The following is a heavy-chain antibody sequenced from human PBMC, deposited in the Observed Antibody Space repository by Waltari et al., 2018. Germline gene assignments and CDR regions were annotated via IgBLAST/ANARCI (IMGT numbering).Heavy chain of an antibody. CDR2: ITPFNGNT. CDR3: VWDITMVQGVIP. Sequence: QMQLVQSGAEVKKTGSSVKVSCKASGYTFTYRYLHWVRQAPGQALEWMGWITPFNGNTNYAQKFQDRVTITADKSTSTAYMELSSLRSEDTAVYYCVWDITMVQGVIPWGQGTLVTVSS. CDR1: GYTFTYRY. V-gene: IGHV1-45*02. D-gene: IGHD3-10*01. J-gene: IGHJ5*02.